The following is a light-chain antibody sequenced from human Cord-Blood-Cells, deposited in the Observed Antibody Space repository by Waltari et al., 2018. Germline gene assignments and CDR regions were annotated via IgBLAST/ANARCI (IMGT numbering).Light chain of an antibody. J-gene: IGKJ1*01. CDR2: GAS. Sequence: EIVMTQSPATLSVSPGERATLPCRASQSVSSNLAWYQQKPGQAPRLLIYGASTRATGIPARFSGSGSGTEFTLTISSLQSEDFAVYYCQQYNNWPPWTFRQGTKVEIK. CDR3: QQYNNWPPWT. CDR1: QSVSSN. V-gene: IGKV3-15*01.